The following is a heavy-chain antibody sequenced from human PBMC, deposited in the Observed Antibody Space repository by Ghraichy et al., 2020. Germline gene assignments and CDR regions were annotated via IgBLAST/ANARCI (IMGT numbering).Heavy chain of an antibody. Sequence: SCTASGFIFRNYALSWVRQAPGRGPEWVSSIHGGSAGKYYTDSVKGRFIVSRDDSKDTLYLEMSSLRVDDTAIYFCAKDSVSANGVFDPFDIWGRGTMVTVSS. J-gene: IGHJ3*02. CDR2: IHGGSAGK. D-gene: IGHD3-10*01. CDR1: GFIFRNYA. CDR3: AKDSVSANGVFDPFDI. V-gene: IGHV3-23*01.